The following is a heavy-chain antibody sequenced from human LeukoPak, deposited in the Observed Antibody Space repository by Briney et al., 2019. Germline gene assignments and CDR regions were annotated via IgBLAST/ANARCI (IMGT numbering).Heavy chain of an antibody. V-gene: IGHV3-23*01. CDR2: ITGSGGST. J-gene: IGHJ4*02. CDR3: AKKTSYCGGDCYPYYFDH. Sequence: PGGSLRLSSAASGFAFSSYTMGWVRQAPGKGLEWVSAITGSGGSTYYADSVKGRFTISRDSSNNTLNLQKNSMRAEDTAVYYCAKKTSYCGGDCYPYYFDHWGQGTLVTVSS. CDR1: GFAFSSYT. D-gene: IGHD2-21*02.